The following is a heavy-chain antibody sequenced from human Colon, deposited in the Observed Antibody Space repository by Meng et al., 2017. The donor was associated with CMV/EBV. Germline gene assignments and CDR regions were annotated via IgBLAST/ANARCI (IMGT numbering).Heavy chain of an antibody. CDR2: IYYSGHT. CDR3: ARGLNGGFDSTGYFFGFDS. Sequence: SETLSLTCTVSGGSIGTYYWGWIRQSPGKGLEWIGFIYYSGHTNYNPSLKSRVTISLDTPNNQFSLKLTSVTAGDTAFYYFARGLNGGFDSTGYFFGFDSWGQGTLVTVPQ. V-gene: IGHV4-59*01. D-gene: IGHD3-22*01. CDR1: GGSIGTYY. J-gene: IGHJ4*02.